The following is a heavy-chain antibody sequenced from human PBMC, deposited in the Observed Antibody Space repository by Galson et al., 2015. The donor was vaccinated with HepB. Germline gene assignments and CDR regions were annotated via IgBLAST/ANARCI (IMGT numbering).Heavy chain of an antibody. J-gene: IGHJ6*03. V-gene: IGHV3-30*03. CDR3: AIGVMYSSSYSDCYLDV. D-gene: IGHD6-6*01. Sequence: SLRLSCAGSGFTFSHYGFHWVRQAPGKGLEWVALISYSGSTKYYGDSVKGRFTISRDNSKNTVYLQMNSLRAEDTAVYYCAIGVMYSSSYSDCYLDVWGKGTTVTVSS. CDR2: ISYSGSTK. CDR1: GFTFSHYG.